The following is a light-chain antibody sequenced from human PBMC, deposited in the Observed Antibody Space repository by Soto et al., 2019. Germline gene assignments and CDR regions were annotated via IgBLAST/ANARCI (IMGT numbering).Light chain of an antibody. V-gene: IGKV1-5*03. CDR1: QSINIW. CDR2: KAS. Sequence: DIQLTQSPSSLSASVGESVTITCRASQSINIWLAWYQQKPGRAPKLLIYKASTLESGVPSRFSGSGSGTEFTLTISSLQPDDFATYYCQQYNVYWTFGQGTKVDIK. J-gene: IGKJ1*01. CDR3: QQYNVYWT.